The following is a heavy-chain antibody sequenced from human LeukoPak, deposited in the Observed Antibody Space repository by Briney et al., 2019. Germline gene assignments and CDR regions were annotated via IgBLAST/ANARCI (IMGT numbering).Heavy chain of an antibody. V-gene: IGHV1-2*02. Sequence: GASVKVSCKASGYTFTGYYMPWVRQAPGQGLEWMGWINPNSGGTNYAQKFQGRVTMTMNTSISTSYVELSRLRSDDTAVYYCAGDASPVTPDWFDPWGQGTLVTVSS. D-gene: IGHD4-17*01. J-gene: IGHJ5*02. CDR3: AGDASPVTPDWFDP. CDR1: GYTFTGYY. CDR2: INPNSGGT.